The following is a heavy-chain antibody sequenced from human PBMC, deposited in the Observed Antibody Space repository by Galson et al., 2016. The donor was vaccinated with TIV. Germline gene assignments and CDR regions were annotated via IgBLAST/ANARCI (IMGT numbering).Heavy chain of an antibody. Sequence: SVKVSCKVSGYSLTEVVMHWVRQAPGKGLEWMGGFDPAVGRTIYAQKLQGRVTKTADTSTDTAYMELGSLRFEDTAVYYCATVAWFPGLSLDNWGQGTLVTVSS. CDR2: FDPAVGRT. J-gene: IGHJ4*02. CDR3: ATVAWFPGLSLDN. CDR1: GYSLTEVV. V-gene: IGHV1-24*01. D-gene: IGHD3-22*01.